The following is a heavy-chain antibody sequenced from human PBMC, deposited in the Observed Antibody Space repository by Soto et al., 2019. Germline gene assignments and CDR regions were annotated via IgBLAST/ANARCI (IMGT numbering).Heavy chain of an antibody. V-gene: IGHV3-23*01. CDR1: GFTFSSYA. CDR3: ATQSDVLRYFDWLLPLDY. D-gene: IGHD3-9*01. Sequence: GGSLRLSCAASGFTFSSYAMSWVRQAPGKGLEWVSAISGSGGSTNYADSVKGRFTISRDNSKNTLYLQMNSLRAEDTAVYYCATQSDVLRYFDWLLPLDYWGQGTLVTVSS. CDR2: ISGSGGST. J-gene: IGHJ4*02.